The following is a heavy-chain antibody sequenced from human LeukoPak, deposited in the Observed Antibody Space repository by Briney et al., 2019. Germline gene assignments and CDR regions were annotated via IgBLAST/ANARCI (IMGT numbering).Heavy chain of an antibody. Sequence: SETLSLTCAVYGGSFSGYYWSWIRQPPGKGLEWIGEINHSGSTNYNPSLKSRVTISVDTSENQFSLKLSSVTAADTAVYYRARKRITIFGVVTRNYYYYYGMDVWGQGTTVTVSS. CDR2: INHSGST. D-gene: IGHD3-3*01. V-gene: IGHV4-34*01. CDR1: GGSFSGYY. CDR3: ARKRITIFGVVTRNYYYYYGMDV. J-gene: IGHJ6*02.